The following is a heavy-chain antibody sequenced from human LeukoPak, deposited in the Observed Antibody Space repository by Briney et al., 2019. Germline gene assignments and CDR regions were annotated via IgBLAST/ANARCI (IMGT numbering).Heavy chain of an antibody. J-gene: IGHJ6*04. V-gene: IGHV6-1*01. CDR2: TYYRSKWYN. CDR1: GDSVSSNSAA. D-gene: IGHD3-9*01. CDR3: ARVHRNYDILTGEYYYYGMDV. Sequence: SQTLSLTCAISGDSVSSNSAAWNWIRQSPSRGLGWLGRTYYRSKWYNDYAVSVKSRITINPDTSKNQFSLQLNSVTPEDTAVYYCARVHRNYDILTGEYYYYGMDVWGKGTTVTVSS.